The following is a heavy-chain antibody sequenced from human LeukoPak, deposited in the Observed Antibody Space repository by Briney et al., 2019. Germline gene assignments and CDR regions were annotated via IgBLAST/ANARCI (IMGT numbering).Heavy chain of an antibody. V-gene: IGHV4-30-4*08. Sequence: SETLSLTCTVSGASISSYYWIWIRQPQGKGLEWIGYIYYSGSTYYNPSLKSRVTISVDTSKNQFSLKLSSVTAADTAVYYCARETLTTSRWFGPWGQGTLVTVSS. CDR1: GASISSYY. CDR3: ARETLTTSRWFGP. D-gene: IGHD4-17*01. CDR2: IYYSGST. J-gene: IGHJ5*02.